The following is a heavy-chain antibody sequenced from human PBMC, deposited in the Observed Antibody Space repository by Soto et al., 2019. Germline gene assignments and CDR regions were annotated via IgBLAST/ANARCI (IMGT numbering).Heavy chain of an antibody. V-gene: IGHV1-46*01. CDR3: ARGDNDY. CDR2: IHPDGGHT. Sequence: ASVKVSCKASGYTFTNYYVQWVRQAPGQGLEWLGVIHPDGGHTTYSQKFQDRVTMTRDTFTSTVYMELSSLRSEDTAVYYCARGDNDYWGQGTLVTVSS. CDR1: GYTFTNYY. J-gene: IGHJ4*02.